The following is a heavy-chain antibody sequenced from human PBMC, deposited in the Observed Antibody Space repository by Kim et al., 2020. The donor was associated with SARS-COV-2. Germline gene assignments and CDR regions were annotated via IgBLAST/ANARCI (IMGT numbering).Heavy chain of an antibody. CDR1: GFTFSEFA. V-gene: IGHV3-64D*06. J-gene: IGHJ4*02. CDR2: TTRSGGDT. Sequence: GGSLRLSCSGSGFTFSEFAMHWVRRSPGRGLEFVAATTRSGGDTDYRDSVEGRFSAYSDNSRSMLYLQMNNVRLEDTAIYYCVKYGWCYGAVLWGQGTSVRVSS. D-gene: IGHD2-8*02. CDR3: VKYGWCYGAVL.